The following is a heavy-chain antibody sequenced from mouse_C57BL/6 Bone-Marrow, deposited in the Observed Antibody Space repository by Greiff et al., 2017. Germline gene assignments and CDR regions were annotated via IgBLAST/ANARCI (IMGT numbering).Heavy chain of an antibody. Sequence: QVQLQQPGAELVKPGASVKMSCKASGYTFTSYWMNWVKQRPGQGLEWIGDSYPTSGRTNYNEKFKRKAILTVDTSANTAYMQLSSLTSEDSAVFYCARAGPLGRSFDYWGQGTALTVSS. J-gene: IGHJ2*01. D-gene: IGHD4-1*01. CDR1: GYTFTSYW. CDR3: ARAGPLGRSFDY. CDR2: SYPTSGRT. V-gene: IGHV1-55*01.